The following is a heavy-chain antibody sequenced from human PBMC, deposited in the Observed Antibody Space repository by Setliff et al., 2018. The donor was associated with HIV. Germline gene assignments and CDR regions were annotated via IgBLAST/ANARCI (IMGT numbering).Heavy chain of an antibody. J-gene: IGHJ6*02. V-gene: IGHV4-4*02. CDR1: GGSISSSNW. CDR2: IYHSGNA. CDR3: ARVETTVRGATYGMDV. D-gene: IGHD3-10*01. Sequence: SETLSLTCAVSGGSISSSNWWSWVRQPPGKGLEWIGGIYHSGNARNSPSLKSRVTISVDTSKNQLSLNLTSVTAADTAVYYCARVETTVRGATYGMDVWGQGTTVTVSS.